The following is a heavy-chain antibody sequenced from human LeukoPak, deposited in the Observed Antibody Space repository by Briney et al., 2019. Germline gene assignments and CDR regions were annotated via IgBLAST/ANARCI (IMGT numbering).Heavy chain of an antibody. CDR3: ARDLGYCSRTSCYGWFDP. Sequence: SETLSLTCTVSGGSISSYYWSWIRQPPGKGLEWLGYIYYSGSTNYNPSLKSRVTISVDTSKNQFSLKLSSVTAADTAVYYCARDLGYCSRTSCYGWFDPWGPGTLVTASS. V-gene: IGHV4-59*01. CDR2: IYYSGST. CDR1: GGSISSYY. D-gene: IGHD2-2*03. J-gene: IGHJ5*02.